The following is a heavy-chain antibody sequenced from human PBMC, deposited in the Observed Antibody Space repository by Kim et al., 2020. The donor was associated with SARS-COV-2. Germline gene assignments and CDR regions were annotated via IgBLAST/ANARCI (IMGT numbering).Heavy chain of an antibody. J-gene: IGHJ4*02. V-gene: IGHV3-23*01. Sequence: GGSLRLSCAASGFTFSSYAMSWVRQAPGKGLEWVSAISGSGGSTYYADSVKGRFTISRDNSKNTLYLQMNSLRAEDTAVYYCAKVRATDYYGSGSYYKRWDYFDYWGQGTLVTVSS. CDR2: ISGSGGST. CDR1: GFTFSSYA. D-gene: IGHD3-10*01. CDR3: AKVRATDYYGSGSYYKRWDYFDY.